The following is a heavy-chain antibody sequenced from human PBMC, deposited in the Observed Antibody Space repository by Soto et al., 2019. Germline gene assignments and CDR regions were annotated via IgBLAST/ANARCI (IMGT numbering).Heavy chain of an antibody. V-gene: IGHV4-34*01. CDR2: ASHTGGT. J-gene: IGHJ6*02. D-gene: IGHD1-1*01. CDR3: ARRRNLDV. Sequence: QVQVQQWGAGLLKFSETLSLTCAVNGGSFSGWHWNWIRQPPGKGLEWIGEASHTGGTNYNPSLESRVTISVDRSRTHLSLKLTSVSAADTAVYYCARRRNLDVWGPGTTVIVSS. CDR1: GGSFSGWH.